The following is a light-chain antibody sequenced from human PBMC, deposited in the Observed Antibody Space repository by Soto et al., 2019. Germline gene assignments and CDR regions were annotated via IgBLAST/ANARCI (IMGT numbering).Light chain of an antibody. J-gene: IGKJ4*01. CDR3: QQCDNLPPT. CDR2: GAY. Sequence: DIQMTQSPSSLSASVGDRVTITCQASQDINNNLNWYQQTSGKAPKPLIYGAYNLETGVPSRFTGSQSGTDFTFTITSLQPEDVATYFCQQCDNLPPTFGGGTPVEI. CDR1: QDINNN. V-gene: IGKV1-33*01.